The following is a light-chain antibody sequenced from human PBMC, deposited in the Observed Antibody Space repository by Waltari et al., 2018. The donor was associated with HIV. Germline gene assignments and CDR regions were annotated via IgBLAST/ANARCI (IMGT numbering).Light chain of an antibody. J-gene: IGLJ1*01. V-gene: IGLV1-47*01. CDR2: KKI. CDR3: VGWDASLSAYV. Sequence: QSVLTQPPSASGSPGQRVTISCSGSSSNIGNDNVYWYQQLPGTTPKLLIYKKIPRPSGVPDRVASSKSGTSAYLAISGLRSEDEADYYCVGWDASLSAYVFGAGTKVTVL. CDR1: SSNIGNDN.